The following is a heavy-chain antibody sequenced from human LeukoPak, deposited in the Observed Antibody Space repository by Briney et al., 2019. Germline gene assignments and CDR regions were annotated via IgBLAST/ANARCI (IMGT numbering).Heavy chain of an antibody. V-gene: IGHV1-24*01. J-gene: IGHJ4*02. CDR2: FDPDDGET. CDR3: ATGTIYCSSCSGDY. D-gene: IGHD2-2*01. Sequence: GASVKVSCKVSGSSLTELSMHWVRQAPGKGLEWMGGFDPDDGETPLFAQKFQGRVSMTEDTSTDTAYMELSSLSSEDTAVYYCATGTIYCSSCSGDYWGQGTLATVSS. CDR1: GSSLTELS.